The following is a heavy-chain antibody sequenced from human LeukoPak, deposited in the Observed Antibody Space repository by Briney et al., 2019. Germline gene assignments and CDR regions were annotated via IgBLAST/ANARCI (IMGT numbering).Heavy chain of an antibody. V-gene: IGHV1-3*01. CDR3: ARATQIRDYSSNY. D-gene: IGHD4-11*01. J-gene: IGHJ4*02. CDR2: INAGNGNT. Sequence: ASVKVSCKASGYTFITYAMHWVRQAPGQSLEWMGWINAGNGNTKYSQKFQGRVTMTRDTSTSTVYMELSSLRSEDTAVYYCARATQIRDYSSNYWGQGTLVTVSS. CDR1: GYTFITYA.